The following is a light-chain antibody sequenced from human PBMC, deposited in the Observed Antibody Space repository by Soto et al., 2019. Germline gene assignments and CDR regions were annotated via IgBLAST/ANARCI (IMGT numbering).Light chain of an antibody. Sequence: EIVLTQSPGTLSLSPGERATLSCTASQSVSNNYLAWYQHKPGPAPRLLIYGASSRATGIPDRFSGSGSGTDSTLSISRLEPEDSAGDYCQQYSDSPQTFGQGTKVYIK. CDR3: QQYSDSPQT. V-gene: IGKV3-20*01. J-gene: IGKJ1*01. CDR2: GAS. CDR1: QSVSNNY.